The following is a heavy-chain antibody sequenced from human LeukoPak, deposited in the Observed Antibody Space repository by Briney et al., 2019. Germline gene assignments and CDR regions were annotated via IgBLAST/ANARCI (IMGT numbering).Heavy chain of an antibody. J-gene: IGHJ4*02. CDR3: ATYYYDSSGYYYFDY. Sequence: GGSLRLSCAASGFTFSSYAMSWVRQAPGKGLEWVSAISGSGGSTYYADSVKGRFTISRDNSKNTLYLQMNSLRAEDTAVYYCATYYYDSSGYYYFDYWGQGTLVTVSS. D-gene: IGHD3-22*01. CDR2: ISGSGGST. CDR1: GFTFSSYA. V-gene: IGHV3-23*01.